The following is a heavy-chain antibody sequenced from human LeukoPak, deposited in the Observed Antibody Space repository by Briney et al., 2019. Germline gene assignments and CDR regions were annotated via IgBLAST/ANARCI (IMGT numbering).Heavy chain of an antibody. D-gene: IGHD3-22*01. Sequence: SDTLSLTCTVSGRSSSDTTYYWPWIPQPPGKGLEWIGSIYFSETKYNPSLKTRIIISGDTSRNQFSLKLSSVTAADTAVYYCASPSKMVISRGGFDIWGQGTMVTVSA. CDR3: ASPSKMVISRGGFDI. CDR1: GRSSSDTTYY. V-gene: IGHV4-39*01. J-gene: IGHJ3*02. CDR2: IYFSET.